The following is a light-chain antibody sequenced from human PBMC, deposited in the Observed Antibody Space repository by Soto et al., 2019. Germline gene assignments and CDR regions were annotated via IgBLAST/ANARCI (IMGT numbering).Light chain of an antibody. CDR3: QQYDGSPIT. J-gene: IGKJ5*01. CDR2: SVS. CDR1: QSVGRSY. Sequence: DIVLTQSPGTLSLSPGERATLFCRASQSVGRSYLAWYQQKPGQAPRLLISSVSKRATGIPDKFSGGGPGPDFTLTISRVEPEDFALYICQQYDGSPITFGQGTRLEIK. V-gene: IGKV3-20*01.